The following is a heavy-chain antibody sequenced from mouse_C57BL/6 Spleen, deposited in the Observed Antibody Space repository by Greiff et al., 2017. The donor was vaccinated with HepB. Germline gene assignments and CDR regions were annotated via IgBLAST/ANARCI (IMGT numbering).Heavy chain of an antibody. CDR2: IGPNSGGT. Sequence: QVQLQQPGAELVKPGASVKLSCKASGYTFTSYWMHWVKQMPGRGLEWIGRIGPNSGGTKYNEKFKSKATLTVDKPSSTAYKQLRSLTSEDTAVYYCARLGTGTYYFDYWGQGTTLTVSS. J-gene: IGHJ2*01. CDR1: GYTFTSYW. D-gene: IGHD4-1*01. V-gene: IGHV1-72*01. CDR3: ARLGTGTYYFDY.